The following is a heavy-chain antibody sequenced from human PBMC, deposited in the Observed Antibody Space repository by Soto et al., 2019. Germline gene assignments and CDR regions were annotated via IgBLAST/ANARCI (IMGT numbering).Heavy chain of an antibody. CDR3: ARESHDILTGPPWVWYFDL. D-gene: IGHD3-9*01. CDR1: GGSFSGHY. J-gene: IGHJ2*01. Sequence: QVQLQQWGAGPLRPLETLSLTCGVSGGSFSGHYWAWIRQSPGKGLEWIGEINDRESINYNPSLKSGVSISVDTSKNHYSLNLRSVTAADTAVYYCARESHDILTGPPWVWYFDLWGRGTLVTVSS. V-gene: IGHV4-34*01. CDR2: INDRESI.